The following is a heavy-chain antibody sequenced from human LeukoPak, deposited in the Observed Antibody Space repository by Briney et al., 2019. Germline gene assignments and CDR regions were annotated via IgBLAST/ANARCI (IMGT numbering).Heavy chain of an antibody. J-gene: IGHJ3*02. CDR2: IYYSGST. Sequence: SQTLSLTCTVSGGSISSYYWSWIRQPPGRGRGWVGYIYYSGSTNYNPSLKSRVTISVDTSKNQFSLKLSSVTAADTAVYYCARLDSVVVVAATDAFDIWGQGTMVTVSS. CDR1: GGSISSYY. V-gene: IGHV4-59*08. D-gene: IGHD2-15*01. CDR3: ARLDSVVVVAATDAFDI.